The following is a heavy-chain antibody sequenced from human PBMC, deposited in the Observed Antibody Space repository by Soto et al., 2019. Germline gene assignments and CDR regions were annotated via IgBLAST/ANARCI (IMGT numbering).Heavy chain of an antibody. J-gene: IGHJ5*02. V-gene: IGHV1-46*01. CDR2: INPSGDSA. Sequence: QVQLVQSGAEVKKPEASVRVSCKASGYTSTNYYMHWVRQAPGQGLEWMGMINPSGDSATYAQKFRGRITMTRDTSTSTVYLDLSSLRSEDTAVYYCAGYYYHTSGPVDPWGQGTLVTVSS. CDR1: GYTSTNYY. CDR3: AGYYYHTSGPVDP. D-gene: IGHD3-22*01.